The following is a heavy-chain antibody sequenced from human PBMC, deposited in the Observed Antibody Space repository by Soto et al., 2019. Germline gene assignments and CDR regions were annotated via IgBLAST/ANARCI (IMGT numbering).Heavy chain of an antibody. CDR1: GGSISSGGYY. Sequence: KASETLSLTCTVSGGSISSGGYYWSWIRQHPGKGLEWIGYIYYSGSTYYNPSLKSRVTISVDTSKNQFSLKLSSVTAADTAVYYCARNFRGWNAFDIWGQGTMVTVSS. CDR3: ARNFRGWNAFDI. V-gene: IGHV4-31*03. J-gene: IGHJ3*02. CDR2: IYYSGST. D-gene: IGHD5-12*01.